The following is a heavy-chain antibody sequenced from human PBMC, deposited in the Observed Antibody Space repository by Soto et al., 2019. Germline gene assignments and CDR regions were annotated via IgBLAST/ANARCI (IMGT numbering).Heavy chain of an antibody. CDR2: ISSSGSTI. CDR1: GFTFSDYY. D-gene: IGHD3-10*01. V-gene: IGHV3-11*01. J-gene: IGHJ4*02. Sequence: VGSLRLSCAASGFTFSDYYMSWIRQAPGKGLEWVSYISSSGSTIYYADSVKGRFTISRDNAKNSLYLQMNSLRAEDTAVYYCARARYYYGSGSYVRYWGQGTLVTVSS. CDR3: ARARYYYGSGSYVRY.